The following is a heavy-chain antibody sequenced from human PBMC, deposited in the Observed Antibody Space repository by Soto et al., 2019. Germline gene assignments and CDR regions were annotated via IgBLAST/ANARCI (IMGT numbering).Heavy chain of an antibody. J-gene: IGHJ5*02. D-gene: IGHD6-13*01. Sequence: SETLSLTCTVSGGSVSSGSYYWSWIRQPPGKGLEWIGYIYYSGSTNYNPSLKRRATKSVDTSKNQFSLKMSSVTAADTAVYYCAREEIAAAGDWFDPWGQGTLVTV. CDR3: AREEIAAAGDWFDP. V-gene: IGHV4-61*01. CDR2: IYYSGST. CDR1: GGSVSSGSYY.